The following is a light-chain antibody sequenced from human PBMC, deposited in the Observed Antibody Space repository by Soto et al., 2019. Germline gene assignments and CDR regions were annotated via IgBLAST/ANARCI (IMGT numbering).Light chain of an antibody. V-gene: IGKV3-15*01. CDR2: GAS. Sequence: EVVMTQSPATLSVSLGESATLSCRASQSVDGYLAWYQQKPGQAPRLLIYGASTRATGVTDRFRGGGSGTEFTLTSSSLQSEDSAVYYCQQYHKWPPITFGQGTRLEIK. CDR1: QSVDGY. J-gene: IGKJ5*01. CDR3: QQYHKWPPIT.